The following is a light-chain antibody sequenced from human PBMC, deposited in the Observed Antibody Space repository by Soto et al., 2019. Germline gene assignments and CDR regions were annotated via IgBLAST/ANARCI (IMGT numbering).Light chain of an antibody. CDR1: QSVSSN. CDR3: QQYKEWPPKYT. CDR2: GAS. Sequence: EIVMTQSPATLTVSPGERAILSCRASQSVSSNLAWYQQKPGQAPRLLIYGASSRATAIPARFSGSGSATEFTLTITSLQSEDFAVYYFQQYKEWPPKYTFGQGTKLEIK. V-gene: IGKV3-15*01. J-gene: IGKJ2*01.